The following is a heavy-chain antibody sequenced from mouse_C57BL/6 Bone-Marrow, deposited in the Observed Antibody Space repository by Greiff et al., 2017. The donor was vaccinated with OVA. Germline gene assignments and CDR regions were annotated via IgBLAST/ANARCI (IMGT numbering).Heavy chain of an antibody. CDR2: IFPGSGST. Sequence: QVQLQQPGPELVKPGASVKISCKASGYTFTDYYIHWVKQRPGQGLEWIGWIFPGSGSTYYNQKFKGKATLTVDKSSSTAYMLLSSLTTEEAAVFYCARGCYARFAYWGQGTLVTVSA. V-gene: IGHV1-75*01. J-gene: IGHJ3*01. D-gene: IGHD2-12*01. CDR1: GYTFTDYY. CDR3: ARGCYARFAY.